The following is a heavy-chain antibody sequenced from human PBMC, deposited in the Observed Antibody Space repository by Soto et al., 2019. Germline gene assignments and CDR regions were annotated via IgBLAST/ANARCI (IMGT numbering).Heavy chain of an antibody. D-gene: IGHD3-10*01. CDR2: IYYSGST. CDR3: ARVSGIYYYGMDV. Sequence: SETLSLTCTVSGGSISSGDYYWSWIRQPPGKGLEWIGYIYYSGSTYYNPSLKSRVTISVDTSKNQFSLKLSSVTAADTAVYYCARVSGIYYYGMDVWGHGTTVTVSS. J-gene: IGHJ6*02. V-gene: IGHV4-30-4*01. CDR1: GGSISSGDYY.